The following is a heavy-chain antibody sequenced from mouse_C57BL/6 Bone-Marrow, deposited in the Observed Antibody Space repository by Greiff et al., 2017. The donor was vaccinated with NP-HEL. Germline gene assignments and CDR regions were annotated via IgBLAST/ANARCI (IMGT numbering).Heavy chain of an antibody. V-gene: IGHV5-16*01. CDR3: ARALYYGSSFYYFDY. CDR1: GFTFSDYY. J-gene: IGHJ2*01. D-gene: IGHD1-1*01. Sequence: EVQRVESEGGLVQPGSSMKLSCTASGFTFSDYYMAWVRQVPEKGLEWVANINYDGSSTYYLDSLKSRFIISRDNAKNILYLQMSSLKSEDTATYYCARALYYGSSFYYFDYWGQGTTLTVSS. CDR2: INYDGSST.